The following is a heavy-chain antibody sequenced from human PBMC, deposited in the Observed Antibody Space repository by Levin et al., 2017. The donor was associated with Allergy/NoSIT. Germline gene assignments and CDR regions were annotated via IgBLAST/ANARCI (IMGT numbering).Heavy chain of an antibody. J-gene: IGHJ4*02. Sequence: GGSLRLSCAASGFTFDDYAMHWVRQVPGKGLEWVSGISRNSDNIGYAYSVKGRFTTSRDNSKNSLYLQMNRLRPGDTALYHCVKHCYEFWNDPDHWGQGTLVTV. CDR1: GFTFDDYA. CDR2: ISRNSDNI. CDR3: VKHCYEFWNDPDH. D-gene: IGHD3-3*01. V-gene: IGHV3-9*01.